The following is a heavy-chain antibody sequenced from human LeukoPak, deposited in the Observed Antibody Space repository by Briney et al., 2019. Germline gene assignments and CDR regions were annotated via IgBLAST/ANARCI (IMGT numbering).Heavy chain of an antibody. V-gene: IGHV4-30-2*01. J-gene: IGHJ5*02. CDR2: IYYSGST. Sequence: SQTLSLTCTVSGGSVSNINYSWSWIRRPPGKGLEWIGYIYYSGSTYYNPALRSRVTISVDRSKNHFSLELNSVTAADTAVYYCARVMYGEGVRFDPWGQGTLVTVSS. CDR1: GGSVSNINYS. CDR3: ARVMYGEGVRFDP. D-gene: IGHD2-8*01.